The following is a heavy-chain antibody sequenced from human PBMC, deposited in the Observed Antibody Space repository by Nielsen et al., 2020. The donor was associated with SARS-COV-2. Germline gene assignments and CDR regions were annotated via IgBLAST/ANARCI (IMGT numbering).Heavy chain of an antibody. V-gene: IGHV3-21*01. CDR1: GFTFSSYS. CDR3: ARDQSSGIAAAGTWYYYGMDV. CDR2: ISSSSSYI. D-gene: IGHD6-13*01. Sequence: GESLKISCAASGFTFSSYSMNWVRQAPGKGLEWVSSISSSSSYIYYADSVKGRFTISRDNAKNSLYLQMNSLRAEDTAVYYCARDQSSGIAAAGTWYYYGMDVWGQGTTVTVSS. J-gene: IGHJ6*02.